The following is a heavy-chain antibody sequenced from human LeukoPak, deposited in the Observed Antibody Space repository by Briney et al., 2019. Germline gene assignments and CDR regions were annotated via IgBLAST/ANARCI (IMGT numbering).Heavy chain of an antibody. Sequence: GGSLRLSCAASGFTLTTYWMSWVRQAPGKGLEWVANVKQDGTEKYYVHSVKGRCTMSRDNAENSLYLQMNSLRAEDTAVYYCARVYRSSSGYCFDYWGQGTLVTVSS. V-gene: IGHV3-7*01. CDR1: GFTLTTYW. CDR3: ARVYRSSSGYCFDY. J-gene: IGHJ4*02. D-gene: IGHD6-6*01. CDR2: VKQDGTEK.